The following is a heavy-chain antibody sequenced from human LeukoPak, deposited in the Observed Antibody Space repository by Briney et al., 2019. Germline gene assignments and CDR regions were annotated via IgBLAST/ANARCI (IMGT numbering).Heavy chain of an antibody. Sequence: HPGRSLRLYCAASGFTFSSYAMHWVRQAPGKGLEWVAVISYDGSNKYYADSVKGRFTISRDNSKNTLYLQMNSLRAEDTAVYYCARKDSRGNAFDIWGQGTMVTVSS. V-gene: IGHV3-30*04. J-gene: IGHJ3*02. CDR1: GFTFSSYA. D-gene: IGHD6-25*01. CDR3: ARKDSRGNAFDI. CDR2: ISYDGSNK.